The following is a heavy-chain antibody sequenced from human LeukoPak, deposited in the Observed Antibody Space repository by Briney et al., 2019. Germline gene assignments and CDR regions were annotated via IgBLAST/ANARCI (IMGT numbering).Heavy chain of an antibody. CDR1: GFTFSSYG. D-gene: IGHD1-26*01. V-gene: IGHV3-33*01. J-gene: IGHJ6*03. CDR2: IWYDGSNK. CDR3: ARGEWELRYYYYYYMDV. Sequence: GRSLRLSCAASGFTFSSYGMHWVRQAPGKGLEWVAVIWYDGSNKYYADSVKGRFTIFRDNSKNTLYLQMNSLRAEDTAVYYCARGEWELRYYYYYYMDVWGKGTTVTVSS.